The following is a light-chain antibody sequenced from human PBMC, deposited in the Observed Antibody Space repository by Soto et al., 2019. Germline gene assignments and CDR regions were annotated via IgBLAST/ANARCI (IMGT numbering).Light chain of an antibody. CDR1: QSISSW. V-gene: IGKV1-5*03. J-gene: IGKJ1*01. CDR3: KQYNSYFQT. Sequence: DIQMTQSPSTLSASVGDRVTITCRASQSISSWLAWYQQKPGKAPKLLIYKASSLESGVPSRFSGSGSGTEFTLTISSLQPDDVATYYCKQYNSYFQTFGQGTKVDIK. CDR2: KAS.